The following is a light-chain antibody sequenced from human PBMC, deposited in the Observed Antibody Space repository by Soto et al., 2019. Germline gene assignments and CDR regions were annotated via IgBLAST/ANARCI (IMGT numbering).Light chain of an antibody. CDR2: DVT. Sequence: QSVLTQPASVSGSPGQSITITCTGTSSDVGGYNYISWYQQHPGKAPKFIIYDVTNRPSGVSNRFSGSRSGNTASLTISGLQAEDEADYYCSSYTGSSTVMFGGGTKLTVL. J-gene: IGLJ3*02. V-gene: IGLV2-14*01. CDR1: SSDVGGYNY. CDR3: SSYTGSSTVM.